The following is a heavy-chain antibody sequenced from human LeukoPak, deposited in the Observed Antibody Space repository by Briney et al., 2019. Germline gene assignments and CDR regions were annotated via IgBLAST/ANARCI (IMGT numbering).Heavy chain of an antibody. Sequence: ASVKVSCKTSGYSFTAFYIHWVRQAPGQGLEWMGWIHPRRGDTNYAQKFQGRVTMTRDTSISTAYLDLSSLRSDDTAVYYCARDLRGYGENDYWGQGTLVTVSS. CDR3: ARDLRGYGENDY. V-gene: IGHV1-2*02. CDR1: GYSFTAFY. CDR2: IHPRRGDT. D-gene: IGHD4-17*01. J-gene: IGHJ4*02.